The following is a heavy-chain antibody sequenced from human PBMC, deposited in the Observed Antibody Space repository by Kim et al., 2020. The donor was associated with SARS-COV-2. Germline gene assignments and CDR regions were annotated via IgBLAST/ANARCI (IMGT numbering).Heavy chain of an antibody. J-gene: IGHJ4*02. Sequence: YADSVKGRFTISRDDSKNTLNLQMIGLRVEDTAIYYCAKLMRSSGWYGDNWGQGTLVTVSS. CDR3: AKLMRSSGWYGDN. D-gene: IGHD6-19*01. V-gene: IGHV3-23*01.